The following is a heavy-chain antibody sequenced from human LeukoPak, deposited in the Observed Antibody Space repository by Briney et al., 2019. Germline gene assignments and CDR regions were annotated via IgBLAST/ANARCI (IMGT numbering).Heavy chain of an antibody. J-gene: IGHJ4*02. CDR2: SYRSGST. CDR3: ARYRGASGYHFDY. D-gene: IGHD5-12*01. Sequence: SGTLSLTCAVSGGSISSSNWWSWVRQPPGKGLEWIGESYRSGSTNYNPSLKSRFTISLDKSKNQFSLRLSSVTAADTDVYYCARYRGASGYHFDYWGQGTLVTVSS. V-gene: IGHV4-4*02. CDR1: GGSISSSNW.